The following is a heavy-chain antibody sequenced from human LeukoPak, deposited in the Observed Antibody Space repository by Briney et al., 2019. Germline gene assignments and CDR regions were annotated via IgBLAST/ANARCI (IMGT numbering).Heavy chain of an antibody. CDR3: AREVTMVRGENNWFDP. CDR1: GFTFSSYG. V-gene: IGHV3-33*01. Sequence: GGSLRLSCAASGFTFSSYGMHWVRQAPGKGLEWVAVIWYDGSNKYYADSVKGRFTISRDNSKNTLYLQMNSLRAEDTAVYYCAREVTMVRGENNWFDPWGQGTLVTVSS. CDR2: IWYDGSNK. J-gene: IGHJ5*02. D-gene: IGHD3-10*01.